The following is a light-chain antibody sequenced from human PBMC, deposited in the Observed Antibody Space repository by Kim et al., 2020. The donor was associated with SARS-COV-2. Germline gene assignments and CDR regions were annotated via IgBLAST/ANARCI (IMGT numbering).Light chain of an antibody. V-gene: IGLV3-19*01. CDR1: SLRSYY. CDR2: GKN. J-gene: IGLJ3*02. Sequence: SSELTQDPAVSVALGQTVKITCQGDSLRSYYASWYQQRPGQAPLLLLVIYGKNNRPSGTPDRFSGSSSGNTASLTITGAQAEDEAEYFCNSRYSSGNHWVFGGGTKLTVL. CDR3: NSRYSSGNHWV.